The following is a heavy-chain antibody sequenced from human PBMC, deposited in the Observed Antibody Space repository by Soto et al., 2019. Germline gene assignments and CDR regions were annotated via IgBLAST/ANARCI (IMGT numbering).Heavy chain of an antibody. CDR3: ARPSHAHSTYYYDSSGSPTYYYGMDV. V-gene: IGHV1-69*12. J-gene: IGHJ6*02. D-gene: IGHD3-22*01. CDR2: IIPIFGTA. CDR1: GGTFSSYA. Sequence: QVQLVQSGAEVKKPGSSVKVSCKASGGTFSSYAISWVRQAPGQGLEWMGGIIPIFGTANYAQKFQGRVTITADESTSTAYMELSSLRSEDTAVYYCARPSHAHSTYYYDSSGSPTYYYGMDVWGQGTTVTVSS.